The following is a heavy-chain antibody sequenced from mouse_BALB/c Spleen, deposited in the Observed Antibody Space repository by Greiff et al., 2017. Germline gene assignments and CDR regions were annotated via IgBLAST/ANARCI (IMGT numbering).Heavy chain of an antibody. CDR3: ARFSLSLPVYAMDY. J-gene: IGHJ4*01. CDR1: GDSITSGY. CDR2: ISYSGST. V-gene: IGHV3-8*02. Sequence: EVMLVESGPSLVKPSQTLSLTCSVTGDSITSGYWNWIRKFPGNKLEYMGYISYSGSTYYNPSLKSRISITRDTSKNQYYLQLNSVTTEDTATYYCARFSLSLPVYAMDYWGQGTSVTVSS. D-gene: IGHD1-2*01.